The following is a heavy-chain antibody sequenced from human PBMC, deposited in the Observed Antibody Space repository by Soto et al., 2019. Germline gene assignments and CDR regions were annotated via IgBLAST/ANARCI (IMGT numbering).Heavy chain of an antibody. J-gene: IGHJ3*02. CDR3: ARDPHGDSSGLQDAFDI. CDR2: IKTDGSST. V-gene: IGHV3-74*01. CDR1: GFTFSLYW. D-gene: IGHD3-22*01. Sequence: EVQLVESGGGLVQPGGSLRLSCAASGFTFSLYWMNWVRQAPGKGLVWVSRIKTDGSSTSYADSVKGRFTISRDNAKHTLDLQMNSLSVEDAAVYYCARDPHGDSSGLQDAFDIWGQGTMVTVSS.